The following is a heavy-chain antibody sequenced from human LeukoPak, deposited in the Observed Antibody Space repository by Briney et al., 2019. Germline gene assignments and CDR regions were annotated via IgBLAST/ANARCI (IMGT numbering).Heavy chain of an antibody. V-gene: IGHV3-7*01. CDR2: IKQDGSEK. J-gene: IGHJ4*02. CDR1: GFTFSSYW. CDR3: AREGYCSSTSCYFFDY. D-gene: IGHD2-2*01. Sequence: PGGSLRLSCAASGFTFSSYWMSWVRQAPGKGLEWMANIKQDGSEKYYVDSVKGRFTISRDNAKNSLYLQMNSLRAEDTAVYYCAREGYCSSTSCYFFDYWGQGTLVTVSS.